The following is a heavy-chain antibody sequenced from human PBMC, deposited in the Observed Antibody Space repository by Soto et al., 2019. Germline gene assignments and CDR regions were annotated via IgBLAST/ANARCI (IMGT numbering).Heavy chain of an antibody. CDR2: IYHSGST. V-gene: IGHV4-4*02. CDR3: ARCPQNVGSGWTPIDY. Sequence: SETLSLTCAVYGGSISSSNWCSWVRQPPGKGLEWIGEIYHSGSTNYNPSLKSRVTISVDKSKNQFSLKLSSVTAADTAVYYCARCPQNVGSGWTPIDYWGQGTLVTVSS. CDR1: GGSISSSNW. D-gene: IGHD6-19*01. J-gene: IGHJ4*02.